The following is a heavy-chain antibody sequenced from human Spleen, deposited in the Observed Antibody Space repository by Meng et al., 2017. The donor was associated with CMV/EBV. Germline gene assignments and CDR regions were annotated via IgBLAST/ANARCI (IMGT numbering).Heavy chain of an antibody. J-gene: IGHJ4*02. D-gene: IGHD2-8*02. V-gene: IGHV3-23*01. Sequence: SGFTFSSYDMSWVRQPPGKGLEWVSAISGSGGSTYFADSVKGRFTISRDNSKNTLYLQMNSLRAEDTAVYYCAKEDQPLLYYWWVYWGQGTLVTVSS. CDR3: AKEDQPLLYYWWVY. CDR1: GFTFSSYD. CDR2: ISGSGGST.